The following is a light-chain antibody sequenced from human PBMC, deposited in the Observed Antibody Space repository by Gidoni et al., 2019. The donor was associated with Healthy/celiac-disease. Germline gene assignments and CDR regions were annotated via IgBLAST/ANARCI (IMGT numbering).Light chain of an antibody. CDR1: QSVSSY. Sequence: EIVLTQSPATLSLSPGERATLSCRASQSVSSYLAWYQQKPGQAPRLPIYDASNRATGIPARFRCSGSGTDFTLTISSLEPEDFAVYDCQQRSNWPPRFTFGPGTKVDIK. CDR2: DAS. V-gene: IGKV3-11*01. J-gene: IGKJ3*01. CDR3: QQRSNWPPRFT.